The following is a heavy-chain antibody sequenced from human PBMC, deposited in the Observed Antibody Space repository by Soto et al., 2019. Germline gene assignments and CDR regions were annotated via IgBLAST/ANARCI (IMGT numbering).Heavy chain of an antibody. J-gene: IGHJ3*02. CDR1: GGSISSGGYY. Sequence: PSETLSLTCTVSGGSISSGGYYWSWIRQHPGKGLEWIGYIYYSGSTYYNPSLKSRVTVSVDTSKNQFSLKLSSVTAADTAVYYCARDTPTEAHAFDIWGQGTMVTVSS. CDR3: ARDTPTEAHAFDI. CDR2: IYYSGST. V-gene: IGHV4-31*03.